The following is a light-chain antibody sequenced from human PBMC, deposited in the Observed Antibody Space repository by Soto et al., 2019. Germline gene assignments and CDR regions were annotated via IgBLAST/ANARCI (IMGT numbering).Light chain of an antibody. CDR2: GAS. V-gene: IGKV3-15*01. CDR3: QQYNSWPL. J-gene: IGKJ3*01. Sequence: EIVMTQSPATLSVSPGDRATLSCRASQSVSTNLVWYQQKPGQAPRLLIYGASTRATGVPGRFSGTGSGTEFTLTISSLQSEDFAVYYCQQYNSWPLFGPGTKVDI. CDR1: QSVSTN.